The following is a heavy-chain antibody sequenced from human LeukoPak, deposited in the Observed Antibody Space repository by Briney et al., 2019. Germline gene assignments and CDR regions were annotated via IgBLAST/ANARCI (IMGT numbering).Heavy chain of an antibody. CDR3: ARDGYSFGHDFDY. CDR2: ISSSSSYI. D-gene: IGHD5-18*01. V-gene: IGHV3-21*01. J-gene: IGHJ4*02. CDR1: GFTFSSYS. Sequence: GGSLRLSCAASGFTFSSYSMNWVRQAPGKGLEWVSSISSSSSYIYYADSVKGRFTISRDNAKNSLYLQMNGLRAEDTAVYYCARDGYSFGHDFDYWGQGTLVTVSS.